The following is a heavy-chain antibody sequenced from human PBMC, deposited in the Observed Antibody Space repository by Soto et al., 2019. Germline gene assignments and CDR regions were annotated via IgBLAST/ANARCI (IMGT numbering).Heavy chain of an antibody. CDR1: GFLITANGVG. D-gene: IGHD2-15*01. J-gene: IGHJ4*02. CDR2: LYWAGDK. V-gene: IGHV2-5*02. CDR3: ARSVRGESCRGGTCYFFDY. Sequence: QITLKESGPTLMKPTETLTLTCAVSGFLITANGVGVGWIRQRPGKALEGPGILYWAGDKRYSPSLKTRLTITMDTSKNQVVLTLTNMDPVDTATYYCARSVRGESCRGGTCYFFDYWGQGTLVTVSS.